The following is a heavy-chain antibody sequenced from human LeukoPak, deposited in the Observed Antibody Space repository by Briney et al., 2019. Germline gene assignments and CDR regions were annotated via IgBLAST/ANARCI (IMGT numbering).Heavy chain of an antibody. J-gene: IGHJ4*02. CDR1: GGSISSSSYY. Sequence: SETLSLTCTVSGGSISSSSYYWGWIRQPPGKGLEWIGSIYHSGSTYYNPSLKSRVTISVDTSKNQFSLKLSSVTAADTAVYYCARARIAAAGNLDYWGQGTLVTVSS. CDR3: ARARIAAAGNLDY. D-gene: IGHD6-13*01. V-gene: IGHV4-39*07. CDR2: IYHSGST.